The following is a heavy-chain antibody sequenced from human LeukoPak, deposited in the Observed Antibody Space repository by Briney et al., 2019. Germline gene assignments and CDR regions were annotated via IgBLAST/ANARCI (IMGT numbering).Heavy chain of an antibody. D-gene: IGHD2-2*01. V-gene: IGHV4-34*01. CDR2: INHSGST. CDR1: GGSFSGYY. J-gene: IGHJ6*03. CDR3: ARVGVPAARRYYYYYMDV. Sequence: PSETLSLTCAVYGGSFSGYYWSWIRQPPGKGLEWIGEINHSGSTNYNPSLRSRVTISVDTSKNQFSLKLSPVTAADTAVYYCARVGVPAARRYYYYYMDVWGKGTTVTVSS.